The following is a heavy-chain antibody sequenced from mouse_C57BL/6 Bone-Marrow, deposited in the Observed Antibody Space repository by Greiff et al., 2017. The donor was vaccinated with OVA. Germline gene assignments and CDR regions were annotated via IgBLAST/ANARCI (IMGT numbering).Heavy chain of an antibody. V-gene: IGHV7-3*01. J-gene: IGHJ3*01. D-gene: IGHD3-1*01. CDR3: ASLRGFAY. CDR1: GFTFTDYY. CDR2: IRNKDNGNTT. Sequence: EVQVVESGGGLVQPGGSLSLSCAASGFTFTDYYMSWVRQPPGKALEWLGFIRNKDNGNTTEYSASVKGRFTISRDNSQSILYLQMNALRAEDSATYYCASLRGFAYWGQGTLVTVSA.